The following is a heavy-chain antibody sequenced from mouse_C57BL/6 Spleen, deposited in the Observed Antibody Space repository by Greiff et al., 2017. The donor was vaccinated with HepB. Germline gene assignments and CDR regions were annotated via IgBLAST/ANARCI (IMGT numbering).Heavy chain of an antibody. J-gene: IGHJ3*01. CDR2: IRNKANGYTT. CDR1: GFTFTDYY. CDR3: ARYGDYDDWFAY. D-gene: IGHD2-4*01. Sequence: EVKVVESGGGLVQPGGSLSLSCAASGFTFTDYYMSWVRQPPGKALEWLGFIRNKANGYTTEYSASVKGRFTISRDNSQSILYLQMNALRAEGSATYYCARYGDYDDWFAYWGQGTLVTVSA. V-gene: IGHV7-3*01.